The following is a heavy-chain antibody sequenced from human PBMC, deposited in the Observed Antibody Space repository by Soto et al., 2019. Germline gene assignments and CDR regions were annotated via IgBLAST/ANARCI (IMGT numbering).Heavy chain of an antibody. J-gene: IGHJ4*02. CDR3: ANVPIWCSSTSCYTEGFDY. D-gene: IGHD2-2*02. Sequence: PGGSLRLSCTASGFTFSDYAMSWVRQPPGKGLEWVSVISAGGSTYCADSVKGRFTVSRANSKNTLYLQMNSLRAEDTAVYYCANVPIWCSSTSCYTEGFDYWGQGTLVTVSS. V-gene: IGHV3-23*01. CDR2: ISAGGST. CDR1: GFTFSDYA.